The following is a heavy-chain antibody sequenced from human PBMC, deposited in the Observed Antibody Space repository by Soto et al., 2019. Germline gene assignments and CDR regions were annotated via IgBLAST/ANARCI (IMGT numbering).Heavy chain of an antibody. CDR1: SDSISSYY. D-gene: IGHD6-19*01. J-gene: IGHJ4*02. V-gene: IGHV4-59*08. Sequence: SETLSLTCTVASDSISSYYWIWIRKSPGKGLEWIGYTDYSGNTNYNPSLKSRVTISGDTSKNQFSLRLSSVTAADTAVYYCARAVGDPLYYLDYWGQGTLVTVSS. CDR2: TDYSGNT. CDR3: ARAVGDPLYYLDY.